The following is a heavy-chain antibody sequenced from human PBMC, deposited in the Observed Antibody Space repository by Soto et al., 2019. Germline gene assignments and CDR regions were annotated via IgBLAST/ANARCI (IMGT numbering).Heavy chain of an antibody. D-gene: IGHD2-2*01. Sequence: QLHLQESGPGLVKPSETLCLTCTVSGGSVSSYYWSWIRQPPGWGLECLAYVYYSGCTSYNPSPNGRLTMSVYTSKDPFSLNLRSVTAADTAVYSCSRERYEGRIDYWGRGTLVTVSS. CDR2: VYYSGCT. CDR1: GGSVSSYY. V-gene: IGHV4-59*02. CDR3: SRERYEGRIDY. J-gene: IGHJ4*02.